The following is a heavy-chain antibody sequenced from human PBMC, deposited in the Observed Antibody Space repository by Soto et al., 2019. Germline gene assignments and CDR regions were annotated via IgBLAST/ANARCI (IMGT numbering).Heavy chain of an antibody. CDR2: IIPISATA. CDR3: AREERQFYYDTSGASGYYYHAMDV. Sequence: QVQLVQSGAEVKKPGSSVKVSCKASGDTFSNYAVSWVRQAPGQGLEWLGGIIPISATANYAQKFQGRVTITADESRSTAYMELSSLRSEDTAVYYCAREERQFYYDTSGASGYYYHAMDVWGQGTTVTVSS. J-gene: IGHJ6*02. V-gene: IGHV1-69*01. D-gene: IGHD3-22*01. CDR1: GDTFSNYA.